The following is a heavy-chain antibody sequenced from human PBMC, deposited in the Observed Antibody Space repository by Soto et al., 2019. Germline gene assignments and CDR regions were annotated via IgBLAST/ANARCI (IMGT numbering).Heavy chain of an antibody. V-gene: IGHV3-23*01. CDR2: ISGSGGSP. CDR1: GFTFSNYA. D-gene: IGHD5-12*01. J-gene: IGHJ4*02. Sequence: GXSLRLSCAASGFTFSNYAMNWVRQAPGKGLEWVSTISGSGGSPYYADSVKGRFTISRDNSKNTLYLQMNSLRAGDSAIYYCAKEGTRGLCSLDYRGQGPLLTVSS. CDR3: AKEGTRGLCSLDY.